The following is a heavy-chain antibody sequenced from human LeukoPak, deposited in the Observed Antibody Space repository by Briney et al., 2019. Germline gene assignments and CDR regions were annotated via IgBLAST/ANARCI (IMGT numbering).Heavy chain of an antibody. CDR3: ARGNSYYDSSGAFDY. J-gene: IGHJ4*02. Sequence: GSLRLSCAASGFTFSSYAMSWVRQPPGKGLEWIGYIHYSGSTNYNPSLKSRVSMSVDTSKNQFSLKLNSVTAADTAVYYCARGNSYYDSSGAFDYWGQGTLVTVSS. V-gene: IGHV4-59*01. CDR1: GFTFSSYA. CDR2: IHYSGST. D-gene: IGHD3-22*01.